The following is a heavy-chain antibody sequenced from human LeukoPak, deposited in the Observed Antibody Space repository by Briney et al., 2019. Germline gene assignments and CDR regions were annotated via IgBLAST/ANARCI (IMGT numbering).Heavy chain of an antibody. CDR2: ISAGGST. V-gene: IGHV3-23*01. D-gene: IGHD6-13*01. J-gene: IGHJ4*02. CDR1: GFTFNNYA. CDR3: AKDRSSSWYWGDDY. Sequence: GESLRLCCAASGFTFNNYAMRRVRQAPGKVLEWVSAISAGGSTYYADSVKGRFTISRDNSKNTLYLQMNSLRAEDTAVYYCAKDRSSSWYWGDDYWGQGTLVTVSS.